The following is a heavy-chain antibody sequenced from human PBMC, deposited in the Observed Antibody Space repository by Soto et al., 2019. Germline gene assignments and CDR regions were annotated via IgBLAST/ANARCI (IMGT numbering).Heavy chain of an antibody. D-gene: IGHD3-22*01. CDR3: ARGTSYYYDSSGPYFDH. CDR2: IYYSGST. Sequence: SDTLSLTCTVSGGSIISYYWSWIRQPPGKGLEWIGYIYYSGSTNYNPSLKSRVTISVDTSKNQFSLKLSSVTAADTAVYYCARGTSYYYDSSGPYFDHWGQGTLVTVSS. V-gene: IGHV4-59*07. CDR1: GGSIISYY. J-gene: IGHJ4*02.